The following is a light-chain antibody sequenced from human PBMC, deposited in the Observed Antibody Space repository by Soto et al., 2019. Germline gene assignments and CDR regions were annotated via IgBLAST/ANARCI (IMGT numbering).Light chain of an antibody. CDR1: QGFTNY. CDR2: AAS. CDR3: LQHNSFTWT. Sequence: DIQLTQSPSSLSASVGDSVTITCRSSQGFTNYLTWYQQKPGKAPKRLIYAASKLHSGVPSRFSGSGSWTEFTRTISRLQPEDFANYYCLQHNSFTWTFGQGTRVEI. V-gene: IGKV1-17*01. J-gene: IGKJ1*01.